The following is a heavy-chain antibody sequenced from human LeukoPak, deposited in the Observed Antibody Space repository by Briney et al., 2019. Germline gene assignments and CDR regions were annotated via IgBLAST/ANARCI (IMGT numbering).Heavy chain of an antibody. J-gene: IGHJ4*02. V-gene: IGHV3-72*01. CDR3: ARGFHYDFWSGSYYFDY. Sequence: PGGSLRLSCAASGFTFSDHYMDWVRQAPGKGLEWVGRITNKPKSYNTEYAASVKGRFTILRDDSKNSLYLQMNSLKTEDTAVYYCARGFHYDFWSGSYYFDYWGQGTLVTVSS. CDR1: GFTFSDHY. CDR2: ITNKPKSYNT. D-gene: IGHD3-3*01.